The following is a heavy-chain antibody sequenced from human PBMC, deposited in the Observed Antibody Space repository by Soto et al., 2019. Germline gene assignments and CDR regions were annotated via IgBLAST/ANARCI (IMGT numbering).Heavy chain of an antibody. D-gene: IGHD2-2*01. Sequence: QVQMVQSGAEVKKAGASVRLSCKASGYTFTNYGITWVRQAPGQGLEWMGWISAYNGDTNYAQKVQGRVTLTTDTSTNTAYMELRSLRSDDTAVFYCARGGASPAARVLNWFDLWGQGTLVTVSS. CDR1: GYTFTNYG. V-gene: IGHV1-18*01. CDR2: ISAYNGDT. J-gene: IGHJ5*02. CDR3: ARGGASPAARVLNWFDL.